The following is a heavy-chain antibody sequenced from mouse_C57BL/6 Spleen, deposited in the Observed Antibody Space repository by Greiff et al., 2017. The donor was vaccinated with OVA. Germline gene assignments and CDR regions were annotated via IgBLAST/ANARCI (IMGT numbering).Heavy chain of an antibody. J-gene: IGHJ2*01. CDR2: ISSGGSYT. D-gene: IGHD2-1*01. CDR3: ARHEIYYGNFYFDY. CDR1: GFTFSSYG. Sequence: EVQGVESRGDLVKPGGSLKLSCAASGFTFSSYGMSWVRQTPDKRLEWVATISSGGSYTYYPDSVKGRFTISRDNAKNTLYLQMSSLKSEDTAMYYCARHEIYYGNFYFDYWGQGTTLTVSS. V-gene: IGHV5-6*01.